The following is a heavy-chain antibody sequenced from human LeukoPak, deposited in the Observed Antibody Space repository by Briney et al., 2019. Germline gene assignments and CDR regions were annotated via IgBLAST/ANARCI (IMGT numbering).Heavy chain of an antibody. Sequence: PGGSLRLSCAASGFTFSSYSMNWVRQAPGKGLEWVSSISSSSSYIYYADSVKGRFTISRDNAKNSLYLQMNSLRAEDTAVYYCARDQSGYYFVGSSPYFGYWGQGTLVTVSS. CDR3: ARDQSGYYFVGSSPYFGY. J-gene: IGHJ4*02. CDR1: GFTFSSYS. V-gene: IGHV3-21*01. CDR2: ISSSSSYI. D-gene: IGHD3-3*01.